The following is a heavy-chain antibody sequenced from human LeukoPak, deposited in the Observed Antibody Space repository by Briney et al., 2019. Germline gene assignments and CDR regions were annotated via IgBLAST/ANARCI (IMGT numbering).Heavy chain of an antibody. D-gene: IGHD3-3*01. V-gene: IGHV1-69*13. CDR2: IIPIFGTA. Sequence: EASVTVSFKASGGTFSSYAISWVRQAPGQGLEWMGGIIPIFGTANYAQKFQGRVTITADESTGTAYMELSSLRSEDTAVYYCARDLVGYDFWSGYLDYWGQGTLVTVSS. J-gene: IGHJ4*02. CDR3: ARDLVGYDFWSGYLDY. CDR1: GGTFSSYA.